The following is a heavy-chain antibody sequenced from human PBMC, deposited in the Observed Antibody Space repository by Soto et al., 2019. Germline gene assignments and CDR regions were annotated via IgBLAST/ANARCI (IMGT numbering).Heavy chain of an antibody. CDR1: GGSISSGGYY. D-gene: IGHD6-19*01. CDR3: ARNGPNSSGWEGWFDP. Sequence: QVQLQESGPGLVKPSQTLSLTCTVSGGSISSGGYYWSWIRQHPGKGLEWIGYIYYSGSTYYNPCLKIRVTISVDTSKNHFSLKLSSVTAADTAVYYCARNGPNSSGWEGWFDPWGQGTLVTVSS. CDR2: IYYSGST. V-gene: IGHV4-31*03. J-gene: IGHJ5*02.